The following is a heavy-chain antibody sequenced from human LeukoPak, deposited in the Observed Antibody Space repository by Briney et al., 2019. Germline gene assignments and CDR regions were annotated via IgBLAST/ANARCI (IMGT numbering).Heavy chain of an antibody. CDR1: GFTFDDYG. CDR2: INWNGGST. V-gene: IGHV3-20*04. D-gene: IGHD6-19*01. CDR3: AKGTRRIAVAGPDY. J-gene: IGHJ4*02. Sequence: GGSLRLSCAASGFTFDDYGMSWVRQAPGKGLEWVSGINWNGGSTGYADSVKGRFTISRDNAKNSLYLQMNSLRAEDTAVYYCAKGTRRIAVAGPDYWGQGTLVTVSS.